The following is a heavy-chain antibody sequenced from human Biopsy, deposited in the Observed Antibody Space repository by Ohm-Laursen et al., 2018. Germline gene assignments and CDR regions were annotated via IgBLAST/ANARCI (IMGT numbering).Heavy chain of an antibody. V-gene: IGHV1-2*02. J-gene: IGHJ2*01. Sequence: GASGKVSCKPSGYTFTAFSVHWLRQAPGQGLEWMGWINPKSGDTDYPQNFQGRVSMTRDTSISTAYMDLSRLRSDDTAVYYCARGRRHCSGTCSRWYFDLWGRGTLVTVSS. CDR1: GYTFTAFS. CDR3: ARGRRHCSGTCSRWYFDL. D-gene: IGHD2-2*01. CDR2: INPKSGDT.